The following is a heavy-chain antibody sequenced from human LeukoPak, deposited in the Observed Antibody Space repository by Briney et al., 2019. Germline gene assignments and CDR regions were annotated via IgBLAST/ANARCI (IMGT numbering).Heavy chain of an antibody. V-gene: IGHV3-15*01. D-gene: IGHD2-2*01. J-gene: IGHJ4*02. CDR2: IKSKTDGGTT. CDR1: GFTFSNAW. Sequence: KAGGSLRLSCAASGFTFSNAWMSWVRQAPGKGLEWVGRIKSKTDGGTTDYAAPVKGRFTISRDDSKNTLYLQMNSLKTEDTAVYYCTTGCSTSCYDFDYWGQGTLVTVSS. CDR3: TTGCSTSCYDFDY.